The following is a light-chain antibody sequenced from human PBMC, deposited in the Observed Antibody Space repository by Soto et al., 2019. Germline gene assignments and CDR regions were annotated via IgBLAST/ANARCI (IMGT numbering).Light chain of an antibody. J-gene: IGKJ1*01. CDR3: MQYNKWPLRT. CDR2: GAS. Sequence: EIVLTQSPGTLSLSPGERATLSCRASQSVSSSYLAWYQQKPGQAPRLLIYGASSRATGIPDRFSGSGSGTEFTLTINSLQSEDFGVYFCMQYNKWPLRTFGQGTKVEIK. CDR1: QSVSSSY. V-gene: IGKV3-20*01.